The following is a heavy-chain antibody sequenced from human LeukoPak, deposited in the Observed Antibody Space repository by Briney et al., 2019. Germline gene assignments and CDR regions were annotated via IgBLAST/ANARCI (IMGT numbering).Heavy chain of an antibody. CDR2: MNPNSGNT. J-gene: IGHJ6*03. V-gene: IGHV1-8*01. D-gene: IGHD6-13*01. Sequence: GASVKVSCKASGYTFSSYDINWVRQATGQGLEWMGWMNPNSGNTGYAQKFQGRVTMTRNTSISTAYMELSSLRSEDTAVYYCARGLSSSWRYYYYYYMDVWGKGTTVTVSS. CDR3: ARGLSSSWRYYYYYYMDV. CDR1: GYTFSSYD.